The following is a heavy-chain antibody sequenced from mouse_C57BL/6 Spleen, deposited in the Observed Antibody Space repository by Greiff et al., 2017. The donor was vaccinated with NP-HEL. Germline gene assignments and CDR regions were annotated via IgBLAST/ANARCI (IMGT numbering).Heavy chain of an antibody. CDR2: ISSGGSYT. D-gene: IGHD3-2*02. V-gene: IGHV5-6*02. J-gene: IGHJ3*01. CDR1: GFTFSSYG. CDR3: ARQWSSGYVFAY. Sequence: DVMLVESGGDLVKPGGSLKLSCAASGFTFSSYGMSWVRQTPDKRLEWVATISSGGSYTYYPDSVKGRFTISRDNAKNTLYLQMSSLKSEDTAMYYCARQWSSGYVFAYWGQGTLVTVSA.